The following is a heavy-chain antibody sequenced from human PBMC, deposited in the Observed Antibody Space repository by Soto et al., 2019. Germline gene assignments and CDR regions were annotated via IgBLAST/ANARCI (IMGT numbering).Heavy chain of an antibody. Sequence: QITLKESGPTLVKPTQTLTLTCTFSGFSLSTSGVGVGWIRQPPGKALEWLALIYWVDDKRYSPSLKSRLTITKHTSKSQVVLTMTNMDPVDTATYYCAYSRYTGSGVDYWGQGTLVTVSS. J-gene: IGHJ4*02. D-gene: IGHD3-10*01. CDR3: AYSRYTGSGVDY. CDR1: GFSLSTSGVG. CDR2: IYWVDDK. V-gene: IGHV2-5*02.